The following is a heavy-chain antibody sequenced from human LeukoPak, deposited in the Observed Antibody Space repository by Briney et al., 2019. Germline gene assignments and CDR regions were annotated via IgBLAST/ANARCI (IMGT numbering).Heavy chain of an antibody. CDR3: TIFWSGYYYYYMDV. CDR2: INSDGSDT. D-gene: IGHD3-3*01. V-gene: IGHV3-74*01. J-gene: IGHJ6*03. CDR1: GFTFSTYW. Sequence: GGSLRLSCAASGFTFSTYWMHWVRQAPGKGLVWVSRINSDGSDTSYADSVKGRFTISRDNAKNTLYLQMNSLRAEDTAVYYCTIFWSGYYYYYMDVWGKGTTVTVSS.